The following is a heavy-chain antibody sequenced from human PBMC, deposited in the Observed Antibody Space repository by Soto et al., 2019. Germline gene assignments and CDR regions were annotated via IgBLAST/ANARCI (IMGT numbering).Heavy chain of an antibody. CDR3: VRDQDRSPPRAFDL. D-gene: IGHD3-22*01. V-gene: IGHV3-33*01. Sequence: GGSLRLSCAASGFTFSPFAMHWVRQAPGKGLEWVAIIYFDGSEKYYADSVRGRFTISKDNSKNTLYLQMNSLRVEDTAVYYCVRDQDRSPPRAFDLWGQGTTVTVSS. CDR2: IYFDGSEK. CDR1: GFTFSPFA. J-gene: IGHJ3*01.